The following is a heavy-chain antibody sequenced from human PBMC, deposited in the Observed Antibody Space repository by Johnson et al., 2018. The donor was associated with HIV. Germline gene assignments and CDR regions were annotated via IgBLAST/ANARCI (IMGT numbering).Heavy chain of an antibody. D-gene: IGHD3-22*01. CDR2: ISYDGSNK. J-gene: IGHJ3*02. Sequence: QVQLVESGGGVVQPGRSLRLSCAASGFTFSNYAMYWVRQAPGKGLEWVALISYDGSNKYYSDSVKGRFTISRANSKNTLYLHMNSLRAEDTAVYYCAKGMYYYDISGYYLDAFDIWGQGTMVTVSS. CDR3: AKGMYYYDISGYYLDAFDI. CDR1: GFTFSNYA. V-gene: IGHV3-30-3*01.